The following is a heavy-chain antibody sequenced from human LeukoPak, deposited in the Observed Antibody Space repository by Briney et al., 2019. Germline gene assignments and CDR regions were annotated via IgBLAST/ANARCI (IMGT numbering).Heavy chain of an antibody. J-gene: IGHJ4*02. D-gene: IGHD2-15*01. CDR2: INTDGSIT. Sequence: GGSLRLSCAASGFTFSDYWIHWVRQAPGKGLVWVSRINTDGSITNYADSVKGRFSISRDNAKNTLYLQMSSLRAEDTAVYYCARDCQYCSDTYCRCCWGQGTLVTVSS. V-gene: IGHV3-74*01. CDR3: ARDCQYCSDTYCRCC. CDR1: GFTFSDYW.